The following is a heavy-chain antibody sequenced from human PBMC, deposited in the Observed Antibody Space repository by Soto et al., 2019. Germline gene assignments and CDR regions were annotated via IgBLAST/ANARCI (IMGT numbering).Heavy chain of an antibody. CDR2: INHSGST. V-gene: IGHV4-34*01. J-gene: IGHJ5*02. CDR1: GGSFSGYY. CDR3: ARGRSIVATIYWFDP. D-gene: IGHD5-12*01. Sequence: QVQLQQWGAGLLKPSETLSLICAVYGGSFSGYYWSWIRQPPGKGLEWIGEINHSGSTNYNPSLKRRGTITVDTAKNQVYTKRRSVTAADTALYYCARGRSIVATIYWFDPWGQGTLVTVSS.